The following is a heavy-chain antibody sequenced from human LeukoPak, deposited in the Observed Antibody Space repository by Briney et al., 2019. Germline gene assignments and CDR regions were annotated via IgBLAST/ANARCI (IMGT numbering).Heavy chain of an antibody. D-gene: IGHD5-12*01. J-gene: IGHJ6*02. Sequence: GGALRHSCAASGFTLCSYVMNWVRPAPGKGLGLVSYLRSSDSSIYYAKSMKCRFTISRDNAKNSLNLQNNSLSTEDTAVYYSARGTQYEYCSYYGMDVWGQGTTVTVSS. CDR3: ARGTQYEYCSYYGMDV. CDR1: GFTLCSYV. V-gene: IGHV3-48*03. CDR2: LRSSDSSI.